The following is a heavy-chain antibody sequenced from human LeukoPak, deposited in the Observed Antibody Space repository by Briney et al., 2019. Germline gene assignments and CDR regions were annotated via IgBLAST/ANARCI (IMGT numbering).Heavy chain of an antibody. CDR2: INHSGST. V-gene: IGHV4-34*01. CDR1: GGSFSDYY. CDR3: ARRGQAGYLY. D-gene: IGHD3-16*02. Sequence: SETLSLTCSVYGGSFSDYYWSWIRQPPGKGLEWIGEINHSGSTNYNPSLKSRVTISVDTSKNQFSLNLNSVTAADTAVYYCARRGQAGYLYWGQGTLVTVSS. J-gene: IGHJ4*02.